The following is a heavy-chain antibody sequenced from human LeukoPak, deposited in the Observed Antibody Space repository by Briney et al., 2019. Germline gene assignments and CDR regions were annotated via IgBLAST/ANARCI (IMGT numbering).Heavy chain of an antibody. CDR1: GGTISSYY. J-gene: IGHJ4*02. D-gene: IGHD6-13*01. Sequence: SETLSLTCTVSGGTISSYYWTWLRQPPGKGLEWMGYIYYTGSTSYNPSLKSRVTISMDTSKNQFSLKLSSVTAADTAVYYCAREAVAAAEVDYWGQGTLVTVSS. CDR3: AREAVAAAEVDY. CDR2: IYYTGST. V-gene: IGHV4-59*12.